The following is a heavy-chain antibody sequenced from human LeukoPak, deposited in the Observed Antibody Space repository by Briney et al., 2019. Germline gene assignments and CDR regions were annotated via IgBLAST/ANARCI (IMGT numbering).Heavy chain of an antibody. V-gene: IGHV1-8*01. CDR1: GYTFTSYD. CDR2: MNPNSGNT. CDR3: ARLPYYDLWSGYSTTTINDY. J-gene: IGHJ4*02. D-gene: IGHD3-3*01. Sequence: ASVKVSCKASGYTFTSYDINWVRQATGQGLEWMGWMNPNSGNTGYAQKFQGRVTMTRNTSISTAYMELSSLRSEDTAVYYCARLPYYDLWSGYSTTTINDYWGQGTLVTVSS.